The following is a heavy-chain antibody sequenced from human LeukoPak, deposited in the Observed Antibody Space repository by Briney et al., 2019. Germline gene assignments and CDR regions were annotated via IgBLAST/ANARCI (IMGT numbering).Heavy chain of an antibody. Sequence: GTLRLSCVASGFTFSRHGMNWVRQAPGKGLEWIGEINHSGSTNYNPSLKSRVTISVDTSKNQFSLKLSSVTAADTAVYYCARHGGSGSYYRHYYYYMDVWGKGTTVTISS. CDR1: GFTFSRHG. V-gene: IGHV4-34*01. CDR2: INHSGST. D-gene: IGHD3-10*01. J-gene: IGHJ6*03. CDR3: ARHGGSGSYYRHYYYYMDV.